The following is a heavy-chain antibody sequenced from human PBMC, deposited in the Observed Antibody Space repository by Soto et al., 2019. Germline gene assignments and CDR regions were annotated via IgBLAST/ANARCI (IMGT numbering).Heavy chain of an antibody. Sequence: SGGSLRLSCSASAFTFSTYAMSWVRQAPGKGLEWVSAISGSGGSTYYADSVKGRFTISRDSSKKTLYLQMNSLRVEDTAVYYCAKSARIVGAMDYWGQGTLVTVSS. CDR3: AKSARIVGAMDY. D-gene: IGHD1-26*01. V-gene: IGHV3-23*01. CDR1: AFTFSTYA. CDR2: ISGSGGST. J-gene: IGHJ4*02.